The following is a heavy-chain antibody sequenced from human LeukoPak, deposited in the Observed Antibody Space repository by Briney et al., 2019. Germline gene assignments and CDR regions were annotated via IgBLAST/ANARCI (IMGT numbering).Heavy chain of an antibody. J-gene: IGHJ4*02. CDR3: AIMDYDSSGYYYGY. V-gene: IGHV7-4-1*02. CDR1: GYTFTSYA. CDR2: INTNTGNP. D-gene: IGHD3-22*01. Sequence: GASVEVSCKASGYTFTSYAMNWVRQAPGQGFEWMGWINTNTGNPTYAQGFTGRFVFSLDTSVSTAYLQISSLKAEDTAVYYCAIMDYDSSGYYYGYWGQGTLVTVSS.